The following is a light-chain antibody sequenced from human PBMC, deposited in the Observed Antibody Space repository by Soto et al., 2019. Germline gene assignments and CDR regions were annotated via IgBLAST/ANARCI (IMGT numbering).Light chain of an antibody. CDR1: NSDVGAYNY. CDR2: GVS. CDR3: SSYTSSSTWV. V-gene: IGLV2-14*03. Sequence: QSVLTQPASVSGSPGQSITISCTGTNSDVGAYNYVSWYKQHPGKAPKLMIYGVSNRPSGVSNRFSGSKSGNTASLTISGLQAEDEADYYCSSYTSSSTWVFGGGTKVTVL. J-gene: IGLJ3*02.